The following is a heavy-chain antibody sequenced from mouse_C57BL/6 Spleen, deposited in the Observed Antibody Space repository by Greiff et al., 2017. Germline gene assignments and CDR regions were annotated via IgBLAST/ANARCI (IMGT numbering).Heavy chain of an antibody. CDR3: APYYYGSRGYAMDY. Sequence: EVQLQQSGPELVKPGASVKISCKASGYTFTDYYMNWVKQSHGKSLEWIGDINPNNGGTSYNQKFKGKATLTVDKSSSTAYMELRSLTSEDSAVYYCAPYYYGSRGYAMDYWGQGTSVTVSS. D-gene: IGHD1-1*01. CDR2: INPNNGGT. V-gene: IGHV1-26*01. J-gene: IGHJ4*01. CDR1: GYTFTDYY.